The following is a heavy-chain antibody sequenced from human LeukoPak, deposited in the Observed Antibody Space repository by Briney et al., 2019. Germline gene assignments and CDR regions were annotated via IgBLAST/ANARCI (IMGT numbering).Heavy chain of an antibody. V-gene: IGHV3-21*01. J-gene: IGHJ6*03. D-gene: IGHD3-3*01. CDR1: GFTFSSYS. CDR3: AREVPRDYDFWSGPRTYYMDV. Sequence: PGGSLRLSCAASGFTFSSYSMNWVRQAPGKGLEWVSSISSSSSYIYYADSVKGRFTISRDNAKNSLYLQMNSLRAEDTAVYYCAREVPRDYDFWSGPRTYYMDVWGKGTTVTVSS. CDR2: ISSSSSYI.